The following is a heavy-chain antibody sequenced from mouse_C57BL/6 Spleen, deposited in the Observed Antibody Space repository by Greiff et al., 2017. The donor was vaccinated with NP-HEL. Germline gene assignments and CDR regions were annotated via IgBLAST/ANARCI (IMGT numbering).Heavy chain of an antibody. Sequence: QVQLKESGAELARPGASVKLSCKASGYTFTSYGISWVKQRTGQGLEWIGEIYPRSGNTYYNEKFKGKATLTADKSSSTAYMELRSLTSEDSAVYFCARTELLRQALAMDYWGQGTSVTVSS. J-gene: IGHJ4*01. V-gene: IGHV1-81*01. CDR3: ARTELLRQALAMDY. CDR2: IYPRSGNT. D-gene: IGHD1-2*01. CDR1: GYTFTSYG.